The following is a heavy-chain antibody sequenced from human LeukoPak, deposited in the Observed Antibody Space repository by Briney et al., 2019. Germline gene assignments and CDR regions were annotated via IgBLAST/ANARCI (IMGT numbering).Heavy chain of an antibody. CDR3: ARLYSSGWYYFDY. V-gene: IGHV4-39*01. D-gene: IGHD6-19*01. CDR1: GGSFSSYY. CDR2: IYYSGST. J-gene: IGHJ4*02. Sequence: SETLSLTCAVYGGSFSSYYWGWIRQPPGKGLEWIGSIYYSGSTYYNPSLKSRVTISVDTSKNQFSLKLSSVTAADTAVYYCARLYSSGWYYFDYWGQGTLVTVSS.